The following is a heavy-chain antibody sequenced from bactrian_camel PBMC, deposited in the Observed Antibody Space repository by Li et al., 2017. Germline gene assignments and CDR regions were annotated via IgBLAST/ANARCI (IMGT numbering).Heavy chain of an antibody. CDR1: GATISSYV. J-gene: IGHJ4*01. Sequence: HVQLVESGGGSVQAGGSLRLSCAVSGATISSYVMAWFRQAPGKEREGVAGIYPGGHTTDYADSVRGRLTISRDIKKNTVVLQMNDLRPEDTAMYYCAVEGRYCSQNPLLPANVWGQGTQVTVS. CDR3: AVEGRYCSQNPLLPANV. CDR2: IYPGGHTT. D-gene: IGHD1*01. V-gene: IGHV3S1*01.